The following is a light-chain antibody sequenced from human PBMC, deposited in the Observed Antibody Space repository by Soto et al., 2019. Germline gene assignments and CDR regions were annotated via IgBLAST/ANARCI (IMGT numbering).Light chain of an antibody. CDR2: KAS. Sequence: DIQMTQSPSTLSASVGYRVTIPCRASQSVSSWVAWYHLKPGKAPKLLIYKASTLETGVPSRFSGSGSRTEFILTISSLQPDDFATYYCQHYASFSGTFGQGTKVDI. J-gene: IGKJ1*01. V-gene: IGKV1-5*03. CDR1: QSVSSW. CDR3: QHYASFSGT.